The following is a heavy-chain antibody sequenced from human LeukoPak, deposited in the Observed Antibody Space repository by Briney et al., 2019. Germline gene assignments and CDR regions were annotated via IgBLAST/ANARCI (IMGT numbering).Heavy chain of an antibody. J-gene: IGHJ4*02. CDR3: ASSYDSSGYYHFDY. CDR2: MNANSGNT. V-gene: IGHV1-8*03. D-gene: IGHD3-22*01. CDR1: GYTFTSYD. Sequence: GASVKVSCKASGYTFTSYDINWVRQATGQGLEWMGWMNANSGNTGYAQKFQGRVTITRNTSISTAYMELSSLRSEDTAVYYCASSYDSSGYYHFDYWGQGTLVTVSS.